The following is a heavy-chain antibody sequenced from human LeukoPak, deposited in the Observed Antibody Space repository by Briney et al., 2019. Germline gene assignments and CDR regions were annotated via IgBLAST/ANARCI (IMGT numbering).Heavy chain of an antibody. D-gene: IGHD6-19*01. J-gene: IGHJ4*02. CDR2: IIPIFGTA. V-gene: IGHV1-69*05. Sequence: RASVKVSCKASGGTFSSYAISWVRQAPGQGLEWMGRIIPIFGTADYAQKFQGRFTITTDESTSTAYMELSSLRSEDTAVYYCARSQDSSGWYAALLDFDYWGQGTLVTVSS. CDR1: GGTFSSYA. CDR3: ARSQDSSGWYAALLDFDY.